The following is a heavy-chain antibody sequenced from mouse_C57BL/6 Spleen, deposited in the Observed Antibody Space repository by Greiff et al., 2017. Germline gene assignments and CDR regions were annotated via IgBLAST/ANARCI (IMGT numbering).Heavy chain of an antibody. Sequence: EVKLMESGGGLVKPGGSLKLSCAASGFTFSSYAMSWVRQTPEKRLEWVAIISDGGSYTYYPDNVKGRFTISRDNAKNNLYLQMSHLKSEDTAMYYCARETGWLLPFDYWGQGTTLTVAS. J-gene: IGHJ2*01. D-gene: IGHD2-3*01. CDR3: ARETGWLLPFDY. V-gene: IGHV5-4*01. CDR2: ISDGGSYT. CDR1: GFTFSSYA.